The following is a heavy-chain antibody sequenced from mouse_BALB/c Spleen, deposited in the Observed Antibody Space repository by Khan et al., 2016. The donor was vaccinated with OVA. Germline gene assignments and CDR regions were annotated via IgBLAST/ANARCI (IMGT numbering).Heavy chain of an antibody. Sequence: QIQLVQSGPELKKPGVTVKISCKASGYTFTNYGMNWVKQAPGKGLKWMGWINTYTGEPTYADDFKGRFAFSLETSASTAYLQINNLKNEDTATYFCARVGYNGTMDYWGQGTSVTVSS. J-gene: IGHJ4*01. V-gene: IGHV9-3-1*01. D-gene: IGHD2-14*01. CDR2: INTYTGEP. CDR3: ARVGYNGTMDY. CDR1: GYTFTNYG.